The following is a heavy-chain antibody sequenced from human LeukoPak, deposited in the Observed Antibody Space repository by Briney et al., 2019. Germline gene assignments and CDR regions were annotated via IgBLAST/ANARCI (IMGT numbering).Heavy chain of an antibody. CDR3: ARVDTMIVVDLDAFDI. Sequence: PGGSLRLSCAASGFTFSTYSMNWVRQAPGKGLEWVSSIISSSSYIYYADSVKGRFTISRDNAKNLLYLQMNSLRAEDTAVYYCARVDTMIVVDLDAFDIWGQGTMVTVSS. J-gene: IGHJ3*02. V-gene: IGHV3-21*01. CDR2: IISSSSYI. CDR1: GFTFSTYS. D-gene: IGHD3-22*01.